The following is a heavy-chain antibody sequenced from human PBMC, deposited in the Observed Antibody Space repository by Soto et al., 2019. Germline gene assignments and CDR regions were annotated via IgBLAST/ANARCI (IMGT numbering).Heavy chain of an antibody. CDR3: ARDRVSGDY. CDR2: INPTGGTT. D-gene: IGHD2-21*01. V-gene: IGHV1-46*03. J-gene: IGHJ4*02. CDR1: GYTFTSYY. Sequence: QVQLVQSGAAVKQPGASVKVSRKASGYTFTSYYIHWVRQAPGQGLQWMGIINPTGGTTMYAQKFQGRVTMTRDTSTSTVYMELSSLRSEDTAVYFCARDRVSGDYWGQGTLVTVSS.